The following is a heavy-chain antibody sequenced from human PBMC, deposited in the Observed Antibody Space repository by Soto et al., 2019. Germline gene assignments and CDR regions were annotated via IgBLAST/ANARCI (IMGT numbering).Heavy chain of an antibody. V-gene: IGHV1-69*06. D-gene: IGHD2-8*01. CDR2: IIPIFGTA. CDR3: ARDPSNGGGKRNSHP. CDR1: GGTFSSYA. Sequence: QVQLVQSGAEVKKPGSSVKVSCKASGGTFSSYAISWVRQAPGQGLEWMGGIIPIFGTANYAQKFQGRVTIPGDKPTRTANMELASRRLEDRAVYYWARDPSNGGGKRNSHPGGQAPLAPVPS. J-gene: IGHJ5*02.